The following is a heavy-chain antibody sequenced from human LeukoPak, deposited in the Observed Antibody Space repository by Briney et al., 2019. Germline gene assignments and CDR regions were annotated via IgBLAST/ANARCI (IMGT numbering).Heavy chain of an antibody. D-gene: IGHD2-8*01. CDR2: ISGTGDIA. V-gene: IGHV3-23*01. Sequence: GGSLRLSCAASGFLFSRCAMSWVRQAPGKGLEWVSSISGTGDIAHYAESVKGRFTISRDNSGNTLYVQMDSLRAEDTAVYYCAKVNSSWTLIGAWGQGTLVTVSS. J-gene: IGHJ5*02. CDR1: GFLFSRCA. CDR3: AKVNSSWTLIGA.